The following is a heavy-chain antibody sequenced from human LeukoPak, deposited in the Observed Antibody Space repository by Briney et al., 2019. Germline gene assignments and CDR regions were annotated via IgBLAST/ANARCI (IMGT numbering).Heavy chain of an antibody. D-gene: IGHD6-13*01. V-gene: IGHV4-34*01. Sequence: SETLSLTCAVSGVSFGDYYWGWIRQPPGKGLEWIGEINRSGDTNYAPSLKSRVTISVDTSKIQISLKLSSVTAADTAMYYCACYIAAAGLDAFDIWGQGTMVTVSS. CDR2: INRSGDT. CDR3: ACYIAAAGLDAFDI. CDR1: GVSFGDYY. J-gene: IGHJ3*02.